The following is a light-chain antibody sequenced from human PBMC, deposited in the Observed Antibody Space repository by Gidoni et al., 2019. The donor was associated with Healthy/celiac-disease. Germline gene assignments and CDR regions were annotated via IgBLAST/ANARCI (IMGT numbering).Light chain of an antibody. CDR3: QQYNSNSLT. CDR2: KAS. V-gene: IGKV1-5*03. J-gene: IGKJ4*01. CDR1: QSISSW. Sequence: IQMTQSPSTLSASVGDRVTITCRASQSISSWLVWYQQKPGKAPKLLIYKASSLESGVPSRFSGSGSGTEFTLTISSLQPDDFATYYCQQYNSNSLTFGGGTKVEIK.